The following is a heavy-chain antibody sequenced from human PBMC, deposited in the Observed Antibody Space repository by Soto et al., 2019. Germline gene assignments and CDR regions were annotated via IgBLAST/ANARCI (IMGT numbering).Heavy chain of an antibody. CDR1: GDSISGFY. CDR3: ARFRRNYFDN. CDR2: INYAGST. V-gene: IGHV4-59*01. J-gene: IGHJ4*02. Sequence: SETLSLTCTVSGDSISGFYWSWIRQPPGKGLEWIGYINYAGSTYYSPSLQSRVTISLDSSKKQFSLILTSVTATDTAVYFCARFRRNYFDNWGQGTLVTVYS. D-gene: IGHD3-10*01.